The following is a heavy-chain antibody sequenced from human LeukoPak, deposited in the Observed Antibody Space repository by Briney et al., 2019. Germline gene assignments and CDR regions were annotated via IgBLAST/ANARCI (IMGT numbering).Heavy chain of an antibody. V-gene: IGHV3-30*02. J-gene: IGHJ4*02. CDR3: AKDGSGYSYSDY. CDR1: GFTFSSYG. CDR2: IRSDGNNK. Sequence: PGGSLRLSCAASGFTFSSYGMHWVRQAPGNGLELVALIRSDGNNKYYADSVKGLFTISRDNSKTTLYLQMNSLRSEDTAVYYCAKDGSGYSYSDYWGQGTLVTVSS. D-gene: IGHD5-18*01.